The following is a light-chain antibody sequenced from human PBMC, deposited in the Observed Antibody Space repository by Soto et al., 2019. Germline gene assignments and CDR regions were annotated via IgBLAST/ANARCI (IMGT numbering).Light chain of an antibody. Sequence: QSVLTQPRSASGTPGQRVNISCSGSSSNIGTDTVNWYQQLPGTAPKLLISNNNRRPSGVPDRFSGSKSGTSASLAISGLQSEDEADYYCAAWDDSLNGRVFGGGTKVTVL. CDR1: SSNIGTDT. CDR3: AAWDDSLNGRV. CDR2: NNN. J-gene: IGLJ2*01. V-gene: IGLV1-44*01.